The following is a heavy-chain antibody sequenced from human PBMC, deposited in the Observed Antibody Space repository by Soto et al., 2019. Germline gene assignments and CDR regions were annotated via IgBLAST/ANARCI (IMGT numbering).Heavy chain of an antibody. CDR3: ARDLGSSWLNWFDP. CDR2: IYYSGST. J-gene: IGHJ5*02. CDR1: GGSISSYY. D-gene: IGHD6-13*01. V-gene: IGHV4-59*01. Sequence: SETLSLACTVSGGSISSYYWSWIRQPPGKGLEWIGYIYYSGSTNYNPSLKSRVTISVDTSKNQFSLRLSSVTAADTAVYYCARDLGSSWLNWFDPWGQGTLVTVSS.